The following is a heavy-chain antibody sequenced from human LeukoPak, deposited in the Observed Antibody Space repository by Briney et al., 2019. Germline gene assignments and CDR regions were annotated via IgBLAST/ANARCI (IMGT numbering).Heavy chain of an antibody. CDR1: GGSISSSSYY. D-gene: IGHD6-6*01. CDR3: ARDRLSEASIAARLNWFDP. Sequence: SETLSLTCTVSGGSISSSSYYWGWIRQPPGKGLEWIGSIYYSGSTYYNPSLKSRVTISVDTSKNQFSLKLSSVTAADTAVCYCARDRLSEASIAARLNWFDPWGQGTLVTVSS. V-gene: IGHV4-39*07. J-gene: IGHJ5*02. CDR2: IYYSGST.